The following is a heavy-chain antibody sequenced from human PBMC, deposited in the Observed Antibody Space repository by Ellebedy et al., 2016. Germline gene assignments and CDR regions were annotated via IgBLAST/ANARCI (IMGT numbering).Heavy chain of an antibody. CDR1: SGSISSYY. Sequence: SETLSLTCTVSSGSISSYYWSWIRQPPGKGLEWIGEINHSGSTNYNPSLKSRVTISVDTSKNQFSLKLSSVTAADTAVYYCARGESYWARWGQGTLVTVSS. J-gene: IGHJ4*02. V-gene: IGHV4-34*01. CDR2: INHSGST. CDR3: ARGESYWAR. D-gene: IGHD1-26*01.